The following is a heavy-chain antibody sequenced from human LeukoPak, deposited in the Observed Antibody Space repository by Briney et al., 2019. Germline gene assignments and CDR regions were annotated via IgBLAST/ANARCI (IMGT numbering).Heavy chain of an antibody. CDR1: GGXISSSSYY. J-gene: IGHJ4*02. D-gene: IGHD3-9*01. CDR2: IYYSGGT. V-gene: IGHV4-39*01. Sequence: SETLSLTCTVSGGXISSSSYYWGWIRQPPGKGLEWLGSIYYSGGTYYNPSLKSRVTISVDTSKNQFSLKLSSVTAADTAVYYCARLITISEDYWGQGTLVTVSS. CDR3: ARLITISEDY.